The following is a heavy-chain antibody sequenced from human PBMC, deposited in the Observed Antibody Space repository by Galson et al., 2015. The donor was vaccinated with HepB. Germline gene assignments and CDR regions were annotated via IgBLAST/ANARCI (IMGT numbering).Heavy chain of an antibody. CDR3: TRERFDP. CDR2: IKTDGSTT. CDR1: GFTFINYW. J-gene: IGHJ5*02. Sequence: SLRLSCAASGFTFINYWMHWVRQVPGKGLVWVSRIKTDGSTTNYADFVKGRFTIFRDNVKNTLYLQMDSLRVEDTAVYYCTRERFDPWGQGTLVTVSP. V-gene: IGHV3-74*01.